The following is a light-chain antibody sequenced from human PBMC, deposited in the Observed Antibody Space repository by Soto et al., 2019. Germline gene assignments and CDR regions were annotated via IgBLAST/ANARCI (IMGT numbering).Light chain of an antibody. CDR1: SSDVGAYNY. V-gene: IGLV2-8*01. J-gene: IGLJ3*02. CDR3: SSFAPSNTGV. CDR2: EVT. Sequence: QSALTQPPSASGSPGQSVTISCTGTSSDVGAYNYVSWYQQHAGKAPKLVIYEVTKRPSGVPDRFSGSKSANTAPLTVSGLQAEDEADYYCSSFAPSNTGVFGGGTKLTVL.